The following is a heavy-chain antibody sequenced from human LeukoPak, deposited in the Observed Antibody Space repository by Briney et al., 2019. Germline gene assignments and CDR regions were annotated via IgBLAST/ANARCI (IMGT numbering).Heavy chain of an antibody. V-gene: IGHV3-53*01. CDR3: ARARDTAMVTLPFDY. D-gene: IGHD5-18*01. Sequence: GGSLRLSCAASGFTVSSNYMSWVRQAPGKGLEWVSVIYSGGSTYYADSVKGRFTISRDNSKNTLYLQMNGLRAEDTAVYYCARARDTAMVTLPFDYWGQGTLVTVSS. J-gene: IGHJ4*02. CDR1: GFTVSSNY. CDR2: IYSGGST.